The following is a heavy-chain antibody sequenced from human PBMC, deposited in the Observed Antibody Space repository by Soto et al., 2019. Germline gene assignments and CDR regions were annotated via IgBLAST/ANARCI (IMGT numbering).Heavy chain of an antibody. CDR3: ATATNCSSTSCYQAYYYYGMDV. J-gene: IGHJ6*02. Sequence: ASVKVSCKASGYTFNGYYIHWVRQEPGQGLEWMGWINPNSGGTNYAQKFQGWVTMTRDTSISTAYMELSRLRSDDTAVYYCATATNCSSTSCYQAYYYYGMDVWGQGTTVTVSS. V-gene: IGHV1-2*04. CDR2: INPNSGGT. CDR1: GYTFNGYY. D-gene: IGHD2-2*01.